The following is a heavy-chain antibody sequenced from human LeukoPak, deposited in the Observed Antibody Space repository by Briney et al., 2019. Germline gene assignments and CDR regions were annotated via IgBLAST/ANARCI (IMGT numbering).Heavy chain of an antibody. CDR3: AREERYAAFDI. V-gene: IGHV3-21*01. J-gene: IGHJ3*02. D-gene: IGHD5-24*01. CDR1: GFTFSSYS. Sequence: PGGSLRLSCAASGFTFSSYSMNWVRQAPGKGLEWVSSISGDSSYIYYADSVKGRFTISRDNAKNSLYLQMNSLRAEDTAVYYCAREERYAAFDIWGQGTMVTVSS. CDR2: ISGDSSYI.